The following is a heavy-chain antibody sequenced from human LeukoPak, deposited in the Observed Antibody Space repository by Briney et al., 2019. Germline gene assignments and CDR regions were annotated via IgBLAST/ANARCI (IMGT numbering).Heavy chain of an antibody. Sequence: PSETLSLTCAVYGGSFSGYYWCWIRQPPGKGLQWIGEINHSGSTNYNPSLKSRVTISVDTSKNQFSLKLSSVTAADTAVYYCARGRRDGYNYFEYFQHWGQGALVTVSS. D-gene: IGHD5-24*01. V-gene: IGHV4-34*01. CDR3: ARGRRDGYNYFEYFQH. CDR1: GGSFSGYY. J-gene: IGHJ1*01. CDR2: INHSGST.